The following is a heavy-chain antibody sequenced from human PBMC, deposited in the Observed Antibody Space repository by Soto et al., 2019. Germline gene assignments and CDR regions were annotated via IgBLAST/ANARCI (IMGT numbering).Heavy chain of an antibody. CDR3: AKVPFLEWLPMYYYMDV. CDR2: ISGSGGST. V-gene: IGHV3-23*01. D-gene: IGHD3-3*02. Sequence: PGGSLRLSCAASGFTFSSYAMSWVRQAPGKGLEWVSAISGSGGSTYYADSVKGRFTISRDNSKNTLYLQMNSLRAEDTAVYYCAKVPFLEWLPMYYYMDVWGKGTTVTVSS. CDR1: GFTFSSYA. J-gene: IGHJ6*03.